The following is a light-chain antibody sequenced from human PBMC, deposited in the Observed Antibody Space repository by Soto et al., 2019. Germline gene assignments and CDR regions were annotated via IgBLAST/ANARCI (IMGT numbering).Light chain of an antibody. CDR3: QQYGGSMT. CDR2: GAS. Sequence: EILFTQSPGTLSLSPGERDTLPCRASQNVDSNYLAWYQQKPGKAPRIIIFGASGRATGIPDRLSGSGSGTDFTLTISRLEPEDFAVYYCQQYGGSMTFGQGTKVDI. V-gene: IGKV3-20*01. CDR1: QNVDSNY. J-gene: IGKJ1*01.